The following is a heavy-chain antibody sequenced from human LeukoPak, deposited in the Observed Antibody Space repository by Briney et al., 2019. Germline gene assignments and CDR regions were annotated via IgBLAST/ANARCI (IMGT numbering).Heavy chain of an antibody. V-gene: IGHV1-2*02. CDR2: INPNSGGT. J-gene: IGHJ4*02. CDR3: ARDRYDSSGYYWRYFDY. CDR1: GYTFTGYY. Sequence: ASVKVSCKASGYTFTGYYMHWVRQAPGQGLEWMGWINPNSGGTNYAQKFQGRVTMTRDTSISTAYMELSRLRSDDTVVYYCARDRYDSSGYYWRYFDYWGQGTLVSVSS. D-gene: IGHD3-22*01.